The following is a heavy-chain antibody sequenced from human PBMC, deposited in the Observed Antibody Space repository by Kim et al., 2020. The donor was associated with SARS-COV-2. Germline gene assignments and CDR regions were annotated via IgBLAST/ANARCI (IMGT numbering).Heavy chain of an antibody. CDR2: R. CDR3: ARFRSPDTFDI. D-gene: IGHD2-15*01. Sequence: RKYADSVKGPFIISRDNAKSSLELQMNSLRAEDTAVYYCARFRSPDTFDIWGQGTLVTVSS. V-gene: IGHV3-11*06. J-gene: IGHJ3*02.